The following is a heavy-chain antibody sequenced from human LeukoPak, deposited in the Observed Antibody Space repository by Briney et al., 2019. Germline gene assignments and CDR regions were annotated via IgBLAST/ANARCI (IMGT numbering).Heavy chain of an antibody. CDR1: GGSISSSSYY. J-gene: IGHJ3*02. CDR3: ARVNYGYKDAFDI. V-gene: IGHV4-61*05. CDR2: IYYSGST. D-gene: IGHD5-24*01. Sequence: SETLSLTCTVSGGSISSSSYYWGWIRQPPGKGLEWIGYIYYSGSTNYNPSLKSRVTISVDTSKNQFSLKLSSVTAADTAVYYCARVNYGYKDAFDIWGQGTMVTVSS.